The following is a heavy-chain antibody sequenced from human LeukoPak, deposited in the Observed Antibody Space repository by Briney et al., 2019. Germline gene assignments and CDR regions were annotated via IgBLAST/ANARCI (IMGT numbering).Heavy chain of an antibody. V-gene: IGHV3-23*01. Sequence: GGSLRLSCAASGFSFSSYAMSWVRQAPGKRLEWVSTINYGGGNTKYANSVRGRFTISRDDSKSTLYLQMNSLRAEDTAIYYCAKHAPPGQKCHSLSCYRGDWFDPWGQGTLVTVSS. CDR2: INYGGGNT. D-gene: IGHD2-15*01. CDR3: AKHAPPGQKCHSLSCYRGDWFDP. CDR1: GFSFSSYA. J-gene: IGHJ5*02.